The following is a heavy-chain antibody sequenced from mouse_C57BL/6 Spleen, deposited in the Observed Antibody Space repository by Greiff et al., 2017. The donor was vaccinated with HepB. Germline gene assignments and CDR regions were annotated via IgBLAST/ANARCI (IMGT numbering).Heavy chain of an antibody. Sequence: EVQLQQSGPELVKPGASVKISCKASGYTFTDYYMNWVKQSHGKSLEWIGDINPNNGGTSYNQKFKGKATLTVDKSSSTAYMELRSLTSEDSAVYYCARGRSGYEWGQGTTLTVAS. CDR1: GYTFTDYY. D-gene: IGHD1-3*01. CDR2: INPNNGGT. CDR3: ARGRSGYE. V-gene: IGHV1-26*01. J-gene: IGHJ2*01.